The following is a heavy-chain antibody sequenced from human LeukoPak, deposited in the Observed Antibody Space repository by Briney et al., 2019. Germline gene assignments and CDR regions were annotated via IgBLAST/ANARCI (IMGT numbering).Heavy chain of an antibody. CDR1: GFTFSSYS. Sequence: GGSLRLSCAASGFTFSSYSMNWVRQAPGKGLEWVSSISSSSSYIYYADSAKGRFTISRDNAKNSLYLQMNSLRAEDTAVYYCARADWDTAMIDYWGQGTLVTVSS. V-gene: IGHV3-21*01. J-gene: IGHJ4*02. CDR3: ARADWDTAMIDY. CDR2: ISSSSSYI. D-gene: IGHD5-18*01.